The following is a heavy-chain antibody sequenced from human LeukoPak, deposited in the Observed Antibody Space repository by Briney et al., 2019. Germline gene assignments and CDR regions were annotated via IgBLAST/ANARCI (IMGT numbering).Heavy chain of an antibody. CDR3: AKAALRYQLLSSLDY. J-gene: IGHJ4*02. CDR2: ISGSGAST. V-gene: IGHV3-23*01. D-gene: IGHD2-2*01. Sequence: PGGSLRLSCAAFGFTFSSYAMNWARQAPGKGLEWVSAISGSGASTYYADSVKGRFTISRDNSKNTLYLQMNSLRAEDTAIYYCAKAALRYQLLSSLDYWGQGTLVTVSS. CDR1: GFTFSSYA.